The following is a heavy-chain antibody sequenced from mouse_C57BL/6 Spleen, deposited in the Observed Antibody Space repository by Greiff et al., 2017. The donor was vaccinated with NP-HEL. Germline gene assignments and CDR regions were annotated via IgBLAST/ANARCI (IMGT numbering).Heavy chain of an antibody. CDR3: TRDSRYGNYAMDY. V-gene: IGHV5-9-1*02. J-gene: IGHJ4*01. CDR1: GFTFSSYA. Sequence: EVHLVESGEGLVKPGGSLKLSCAASGFTFSSYAMSWVRQTPEKRLEWVAYISSGGDYIYYADTVKGRFTISRDNARNTLYLQMSSLKSEDTAMYYCTRDSRYGNYAMDYWGQGTSVTVSS. CDR2: ISSGGDYI. D-gene: IGHD2-1*01.